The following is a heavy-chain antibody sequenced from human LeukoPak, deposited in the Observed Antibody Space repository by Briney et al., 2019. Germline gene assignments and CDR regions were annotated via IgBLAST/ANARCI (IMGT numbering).Heavy chain of an antibody. D-gene: IGHD6-13*01. J-gene: IGHJ4*02. V-gene: IGHV4-39*01. Sequence: PSGTLSLTCTVSGGSISSSSYYWGWIRQPPGQGLEWIGSIYYTGSTDYNPSLKSRVTISVDTSKNQFSLKLSSVTAADTAVYYCARRYMAAAGMGYWGQGTLVTVSS. CDR3: ARRYMAAAGMGY. CDR1: GGSISSSSYY. CDR2: IYYTGST.